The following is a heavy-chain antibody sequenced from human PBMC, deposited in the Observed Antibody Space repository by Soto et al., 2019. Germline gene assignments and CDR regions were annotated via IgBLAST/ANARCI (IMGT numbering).Heavy chain of an antibody. J-gene: IGHJ4*02. Sequence: VHLLESGGGLVQPGGSLRLSCTASGLPHSSFAMMWVRQAPGKGLECVSGIYGSGGGIEYAESVKGRFTISRDNSKNTVYLQMTDLRADDTAVYYCAKDAVYNDGLWLMDHWGQGTQVTVSS. V-gene: IGHV3-23*01. D-gene: IGHD2-21*01. CDR2: IYGSGGGI. CDR1: GLPHSSFA. CDR3: AKDAVYNDGLWLMDH.